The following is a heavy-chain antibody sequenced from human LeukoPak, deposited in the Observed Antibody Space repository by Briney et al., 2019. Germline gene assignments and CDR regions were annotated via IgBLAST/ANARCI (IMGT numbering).Heavy chain of an antibody. CDR3: ARDVDTENYYYGMDV. CDR2: IWYDGSNK. D-gene: IGHD5-18*01. CDR1: GFTFSSYG. Sequence: GGSLRLSCAASGFTFSSYGMHWVRQAPGKGLEWVAVIWYDGSNKYYADSVKGRFTISRDNSKNTLYLQMNSPRAEDTAVYYCARDVDTENYYYGMDVWGQGTTVTVSS. J-gene: IGHJ6*02. V-gene: IGHV3-33*01.